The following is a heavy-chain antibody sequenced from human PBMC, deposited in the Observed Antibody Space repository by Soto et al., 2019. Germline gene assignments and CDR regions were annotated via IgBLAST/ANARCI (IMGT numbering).Heavy chain of an antibody. J-gene: IGHJ4*02. V-gene: IGHV3-23*01. D-gene: IGHD2-15*01. Sequence: EVQLLESGGGFVQPGGSLRLSCAGSGFTLKNYALSWVRQAPGKGLEWVSGISGSGGSTYYTDSVKGRFTMSRDNSKNTLYLQMNSLRAEDTAVYYCAKWYCSGGSCYPTFDSWGQGTLVTVSS. CDR3: AKWYCSGGSCYPTFDS. CDR1: GFTLKNYA. CDR2: ISGSGGST.